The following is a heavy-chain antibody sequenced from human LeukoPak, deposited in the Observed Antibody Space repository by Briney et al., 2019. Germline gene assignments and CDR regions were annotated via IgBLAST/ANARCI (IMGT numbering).Heavy chain of an antibody. CDR2: IYYSGST. V-gene: IGHV4-59*01. CDR3: ARDRDYGGNGFDY. Sequence: SETLSLTCTVSGGSITNYYWSWIRQPPGKGLEWIGHIYYSGSTNYNPSLKSRVTISVDTSKNQFSLELSYVTAADTAVYYCARDRDYGGNGFDYWGPGTLVTVSS. J-gene: IGHJ4*02. D-gene: IGHD4-23*01. CDR1: GGSITNYY.